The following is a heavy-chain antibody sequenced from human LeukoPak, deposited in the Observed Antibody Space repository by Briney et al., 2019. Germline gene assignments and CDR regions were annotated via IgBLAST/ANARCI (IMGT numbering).Heavy chain of an antibody. CDR3: ARDSAAYGFGESYDY. CDR2: IKQAVSEN. J-gene: IGHJ4*02. Sequence: PGRSLRLSCAVSGFTFSSLWMSSVRQAAGHGREWVANIKQAVSENYYVNSVKGRFTITRDNAKNPLYLQMNSLGAEDTAVYYCARDSAAYGFGESYDYWGQGTLVTVSS. D-gene: IGHD3-10*01. CDR1: GFTFSSLW. V-gene: IGHV3-7*01.